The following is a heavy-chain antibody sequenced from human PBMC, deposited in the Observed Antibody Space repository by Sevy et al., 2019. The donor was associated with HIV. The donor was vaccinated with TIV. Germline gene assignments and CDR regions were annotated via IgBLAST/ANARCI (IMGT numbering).Heavy chain of an antibody. D-gene: IGHD3-16*01. V-gene: IGHV3-23*01. CDR3: AGGDTTMITDLDY. Sequence: GSLRLSCAASGLTLTTTGMSWVRQAPGKGLEWVAGVTSDGTTYYADCVRDRFTVSRDNSKNTLYLQLNSLRADDTAVFYCAGGDTTMITDLDYWGQGTLVTGFS. CDR1: GLTLTTTG. J-gene: IGHJ4*02. CDR2: VTSDGTT.